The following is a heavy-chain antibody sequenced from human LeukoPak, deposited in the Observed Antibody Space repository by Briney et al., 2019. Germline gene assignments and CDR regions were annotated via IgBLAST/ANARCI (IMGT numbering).Heavy chain of an antibody. CDR3: ARDPYCSGGSCYSGVFDI. J-gene: IGHJ3*02. D-gene: IGHD2-15*01. CDR1: GYTFTSYD. V-gene: IGHV1-8*01. Sequence: GASVKVSCKASGYTFTSYDINWVRQATGQGLEWMGWMNPNSGNTGYAQKFQGRVTISRDTSAGTAYMELSSLRSEDMAVYYCARDPYCSGGSCYSGVFDIWGQGTMVTVSS. CDR2: MNPNSGNT.